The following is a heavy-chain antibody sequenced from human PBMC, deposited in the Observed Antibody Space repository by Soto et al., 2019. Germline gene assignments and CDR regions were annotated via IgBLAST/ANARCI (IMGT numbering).Heavy chain of an antibody. Sequence: SETLSLTCTVSGGSINNHYWSWIRQPPGKGLEWIGYIYYSGSTNYNPSLKSRVTISVDTSKNQFSLKLSSVTAADTAVYYCARGRVVPAAIDYWGQRTLVTVSS. CDR3: ARGRVVPAAIDY. J-gene: IGHJ4*02. CDR2: IYYSGST. V-gene: IGHV4-59*11. CDR1: GGSINNHY. D-gene: IGHD2-2*01.